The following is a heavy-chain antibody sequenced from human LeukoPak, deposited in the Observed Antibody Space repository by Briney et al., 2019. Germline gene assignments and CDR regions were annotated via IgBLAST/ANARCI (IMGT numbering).Heavy chain of an antibody. V-gene: IGHV7-4-1*02. CDR3: AIWPIVRGVPIDV. CDR1: GYTFTSYA. J-gene: IGHJ6*03. D-gene: IGHD3-10*01. CDR2: INTNNGSP. Sequence: ASVKVSCKASGYTFTSYAMNWVRQAPGQGLEWMGWINTNNGSPTYAQGFTGRFVFTLDTSFSTAYLQMSSLKAEDTAVYYCAIWPIVRGVPIDVWGKGTRDSVFS.